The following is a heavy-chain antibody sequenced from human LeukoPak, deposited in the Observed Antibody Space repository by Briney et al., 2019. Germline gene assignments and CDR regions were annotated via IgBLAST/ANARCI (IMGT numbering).Heavy chain of an antibody. CDR3: ARAFRYYDFWSGPAANYYFDY. V-gene: IGHV4-34*01. D-gene: IGHD3-3*01. J-gene: IGHJ4*02. CDR2: INHIGTT. CDR1: GGSFSGYY. Sequence: SETLSLTCAVYGGSFSGYYWSWIRQPPGKGRDWFGEINHIGTTNYNPSLKSRVTISVDTSKNQFSLKLSSVTAADTAVYYCARAFRYYDFWSGPAANYYFDYWGQGTLVTVSS.